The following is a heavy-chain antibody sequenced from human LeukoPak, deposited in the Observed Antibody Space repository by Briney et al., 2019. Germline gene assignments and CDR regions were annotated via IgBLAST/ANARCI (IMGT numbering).Heavy chain of an antibody. J-gene: IGHJ6*03. D-gene: IGHD3-10*01. CDR1: GFTFSSYA. V-gene: IGHV3-48*03. CDR3: AVVRGVIYYYYMDV. Sequence: GGSLRLSCAASGFTFSSYAMHWVRQAPGKGLEWVSYISSSGSTIYYADSVKGRFTISRDNAKNSLYLQMNSLRAEDTAVYYCAVVRGVIYYYYMDVWGKGTTVTISS. CDR2: ISSSGSTI.